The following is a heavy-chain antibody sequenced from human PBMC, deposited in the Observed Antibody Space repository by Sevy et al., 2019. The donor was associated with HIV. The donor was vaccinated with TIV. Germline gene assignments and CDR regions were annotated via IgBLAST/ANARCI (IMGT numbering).Heavy chain of an antibody. Sequence: SETLSLTCTVSGGSISSYYWSWIRQPAGTGLEWIGRIYTSGSTNYNPSLKSRVTMSVDTSKNQFSLKLSSVTAADTAVYYCARVETNCSSTSCSYYFDYWGQRTLVTVSS. CDR2: IYTSGST. CDR3: ARVETNCSSTSCSYYFDY. J-gene: IGHJ4*02. D-gene: IGHD2-2*01. V-gene: IGHV4-4*07. CDR1: GGSISSYY.